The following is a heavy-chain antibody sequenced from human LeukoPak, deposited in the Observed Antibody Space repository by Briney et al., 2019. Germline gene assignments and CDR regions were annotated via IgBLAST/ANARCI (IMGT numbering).Heavy chain of an antibody. V-gene: IGHV3-7*01. J-gene: IGHJ4*02. D-gene: IGHD3-10*01. CDR3: ARLLVYASGAEAFDY. CDR1: GFTFSNYW. CDR2: IGQDGPEK. Sequence: GGSLRLPCAASGFTFSNYWMSWVRQAPGKGLEWVANIGQDGPEKYYVDSVKGRFTISRDNAKNSLYLQMNRLRAEDTALYYCARLLVYASGAEAFDYWGQGTLVTVSS.